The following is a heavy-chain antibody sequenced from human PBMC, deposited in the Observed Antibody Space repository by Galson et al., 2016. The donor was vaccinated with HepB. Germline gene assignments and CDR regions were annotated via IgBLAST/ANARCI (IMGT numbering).Heavy chain of an antibody. D-gene: IGHD6-19*01. V-gene: IGHV3-30*18. CDR1: GFTFSSYG. CDR3: AKDLGSGWYLSSFYY. J-gene: IGHJ4*02. Sequence: SLRLSCAASGFTFSSYGMHWVRQAPGKGLEWVAVISYDGSNKYYADSVKGRFTISRDNSKNTLYLQMNSLRAEDTAVYYCAKDLGSGWYLSSFYYWGQGTLVTVSS. CDR2: ISYDGSNK.